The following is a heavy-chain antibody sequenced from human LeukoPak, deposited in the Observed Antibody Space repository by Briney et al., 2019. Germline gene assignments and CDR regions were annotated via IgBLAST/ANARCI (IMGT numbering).Heavy chain of an antibody. J-gene: IGHJ4*02. V-gene: IGHV3-66*01. D-gene: IGHD4-4*01. CDR3: ARVADYSNSAHADY. CDR2: IYSGGST. Sequence: PGGSLRLSCAASGFTVSSNYMSWVRQAPGKGLEWVSVIYSGGSTYYSDYLKERFTISRDNYKNTLYLQLNSLRAEDTAVYYRARVADYSNSAHADYWGQGTLVTVSS. CDR1: GFTVSSNY.